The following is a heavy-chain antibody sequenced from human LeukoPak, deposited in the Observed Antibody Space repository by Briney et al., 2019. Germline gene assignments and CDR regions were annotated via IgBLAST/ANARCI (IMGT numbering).Heavy chain of an antibody. CDR3: AREGPYSYGYDY. D-gene: IGHD5-18*01. CDR1: GGSFSGYY. J-gene: IGHJ4*02. CDR2: INHSGST. Sequence: SETLSLTCAVYGGSFSGYYWSWIRQPPGKGLEWIGEINHSGSTNYNPSLKSRVTISVDASKNQFSLKLSSVTAADTAVYYCAREGPYSYGYDYWGQGTLVTVSS. V-gene: IGHV4-34*01.